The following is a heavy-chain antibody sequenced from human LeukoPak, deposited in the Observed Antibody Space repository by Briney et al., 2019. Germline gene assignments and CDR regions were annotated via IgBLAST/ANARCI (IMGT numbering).Heavy chain of an antibody. CDR3: ARGLLTFGGVIGGPQALEYFQH. CDR2: SSPYNGKT. D-gene: IGHD3-16*02. V-gene: IGHV1-18*01. J-gene: IGHJ1*01. CDR1: GYTFTNYG. Sequence: ASVKVSCKASGYTFTNYGISWVRQAPGQGLEWMEWSSPYNGKTNYAQNLQGRVTMTTDTSTSTAYMELRSLRSDDTAMYYCARGLLTFGGVIGGPQALEYFQHWGQGTLVTVSS.